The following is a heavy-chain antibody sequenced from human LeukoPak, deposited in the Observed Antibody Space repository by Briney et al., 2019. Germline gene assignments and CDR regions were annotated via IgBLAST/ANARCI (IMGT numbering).Heavy chain of an antibody. CDR2: INHSGIT. Sequence: SETLSFTCGVYGGSFSGYCWSWIRQPPGKGLEWIGEINHSGITNYNPSLKSRVTISVDTSKNQFSLKLSSVTAADTAVYYCARGPTITVIANRYFDYWGQGTLVTVSS. V-gene: IGHV4-34*01. CDR1: GGSFSGYC. J-gene: IGHJ4*02. CDR3: ARGPTITVIANRYFDY. D-gene: IGHD5-12*01.